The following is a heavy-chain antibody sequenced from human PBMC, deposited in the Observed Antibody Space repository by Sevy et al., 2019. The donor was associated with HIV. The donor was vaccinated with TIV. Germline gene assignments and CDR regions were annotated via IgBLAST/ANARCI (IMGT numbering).Heavy chain of an antibody. V-gene: IGHV4-38-2*02. CDR1: VYSINRNTY. J-gene: IGHJ5*02. CDR3: ARDSSNYYDSGSHYKTNVAGSAWFDP. Sequence: SETMSLTCTVSVYSINRNTYWGWIRQPPGKGLEWLGSVHHGGSTYYNPSLKSRVTISTDTSKNQFSLKLNSVTAADAAVYFCARDSSNYYDSGSHYKTNVAGSAWFDPWGQGTLVTVSS. CDR2: VHHGGST. D-gene: IGHD3-10*01.